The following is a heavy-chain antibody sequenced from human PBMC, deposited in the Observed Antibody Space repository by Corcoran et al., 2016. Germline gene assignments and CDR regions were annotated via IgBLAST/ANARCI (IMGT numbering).Heavy chain of an antibody. J-gene: IGHJ6*02. V-gene: IGHV1-18*01. CDR1: GYTFTSYG. CDR3: ARGSDSRSAAAEWSLYYYYNYGRDV. CDR2: ISAYNGNT. D-gene: IGHD6-6*01. Sequence: QVQLVQSGAEVKKPGASVKVSCKASGYTFTSYGISWVRQAPGQGLEWMGWISAYNGNTNYAQKLQGRVTMTTDTSTSTAYMELRSLRSDDTAFYDCARGSDSRSAAAEWSLYYYYNYGRDVWGQGTTVTVSS.